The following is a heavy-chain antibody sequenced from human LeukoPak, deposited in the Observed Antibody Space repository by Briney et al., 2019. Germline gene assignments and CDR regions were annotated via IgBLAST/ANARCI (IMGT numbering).Heavy chain of an antibody. CDR2: ISDSGGST. CDR1: GITLSNYG. V-gene: IGHV3-23*01. D-gene: IGHD3/OR15-3a*01. J-gene: IGHJ4*02. Sequence: GGSLRLSCAVSGITLSNYGMSWVRQAPGKGLEWVAGISDSGGSTKYADSVKGRFTISRDNPKNTLFLQMNSLRADDTAVYFCAKRGVVIRVFLVGFHKEAYYFDYWGQGTLVTVSS. CDR3: AKRGVVIRVFLVGFHKEAYYFDY.